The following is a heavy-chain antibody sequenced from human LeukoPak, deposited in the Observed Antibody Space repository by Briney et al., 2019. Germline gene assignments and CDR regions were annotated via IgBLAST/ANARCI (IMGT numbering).Heavy chain of an antibody. Sequence: PSETLSLTSEVSGYSISSDKYWGWIRQPPGKGLEWIGSIYHTGSTYYNPSLKSRVSISVDTSKNQFSLTFTSVTAADTAVYYCARNHSGWQGHNNWFDPWGQGTLVTVSS. J-gene: IGHJ5*02. V-gene: IGHV4-38-2*01. CDR1: GYSISSDKY. D-gene: IGHD6-19*01. CDR3: ARNHSGWQGHNNWFDP. CDR2: IYHTGST.